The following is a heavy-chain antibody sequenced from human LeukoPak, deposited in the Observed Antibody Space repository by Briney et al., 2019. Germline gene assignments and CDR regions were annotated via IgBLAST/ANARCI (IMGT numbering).Heavy chain of an antibody. D-gene: IGHD2-8*02. Sequence: GGSLRLSCAVSGFTVSSNYMDWVRQAPGKGLEWVSAIYSGGSTYHADSVKGRFTISRDNSKNILYLQMNSLTVEDTAVYYCALDCCTGSRFDHWGQGTLVTVSS. CDR3: ALDCCTGSRFDH. V-gene: IGHV3-53*01. J-gene: IGHJ4*02. CDR2: IYSGGST. CDR1: GFTVSSNY.